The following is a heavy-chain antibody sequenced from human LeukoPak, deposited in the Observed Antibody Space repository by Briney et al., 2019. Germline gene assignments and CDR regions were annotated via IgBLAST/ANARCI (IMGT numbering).Heavy chain of an antibody. V-gene: IGHV1-8*01. CDR1: GHTFTSYD. J-gene: IGHJ4*02. D-gene: IGHD6-13*01. Sequence: ASVKVSCKASGHTFTSYDINRVRQATGEGLEWMGWMNPDSGNTGYAQKFQGRVTMTRNPSISTAYMELSSLTSEDTAVYYCARRIAAAGVGIVYWGQGTLVTVSS. CDR3: ARRIAAAGVGIVY. CDR2: MNPDSGNT.